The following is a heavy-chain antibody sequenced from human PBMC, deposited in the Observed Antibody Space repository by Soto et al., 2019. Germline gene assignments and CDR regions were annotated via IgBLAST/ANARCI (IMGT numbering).Heavy chain of an antibody. V-gene: IGHV1-18*04. CDR2: ISAYNGNT. CDR3: ARETLVEEDGMDV. J-gene: IGHJ6*02. Sequence: ASVKVSCNSSGYTCTIYGISWVGRPPVQRLDWMGCISAYNGNTNYAQNLQGRVTMTTDTSTSTAYMELRSLRSDNTAVYYCARETLVEEDGMDVWGQGTTVTVSS. D-gene: IGHD2-15*01. CDR1: GYTCTIYG.